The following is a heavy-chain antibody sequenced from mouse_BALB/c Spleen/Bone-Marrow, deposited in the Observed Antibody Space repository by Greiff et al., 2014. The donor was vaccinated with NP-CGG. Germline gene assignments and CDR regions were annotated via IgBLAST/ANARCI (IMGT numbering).Heavy chain of an antibody. D-gene: IGHD2-4*01. Sequence: EVKLMESGGGLVKPGGSLKLSCAASGFTFSSYTMSWVRQTPEKRLEWVATTSSGGSYTYYPDSVKGRFTISRDNAKNTLYLQMSSLKSEDTAMYYCTRDDYDGAWFAYWGLGTPVTVSA. J-gene: IGHJ3*01. V-gene: IGHV5-6-4*01. CDR2: TSSGGSYT. CDR3: TRDDYDGAWFAY. CDR1: GFTFSSYT.